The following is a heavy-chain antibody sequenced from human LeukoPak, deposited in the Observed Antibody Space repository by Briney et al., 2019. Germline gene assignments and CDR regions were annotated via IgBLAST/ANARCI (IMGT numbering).Heavy chain of an antibody. D-gene: IGHD3-10*01. CDR1: GFTFSSYT. Sequence: GGSLRLSCAASGFTFSSYTMIWVRQAPGKGLEWVSGITGSGGSTYYADPVKGRFTISRDNSKNTLSLQMNSLRAEDTAVYYCAKSRSSGSYCIDYWGQGTLVTVSS. J-gene: IGHJ4*02. CDR3: AKSRSSGSYCIDY. CDR2: ITGSGGST. V-gene: IGHV3-23*01.